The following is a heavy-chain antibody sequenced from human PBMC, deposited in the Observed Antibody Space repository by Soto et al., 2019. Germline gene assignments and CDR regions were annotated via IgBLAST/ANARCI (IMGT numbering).Heavy chain of an antibody. Sequence: SETLSLTCAVSGGSISSGGYSWSWIRQPPGKGLEWIGYIYHSGSTYYNPSLKSRVTISVDRSKNQFSLKLSSVTAADTAVYYCAREGHYYYSRAGPDAFDIWGQGTTVPGSS. J-gene: IGHJ3*02. CDR1: GGSISSGGYS. V-gene: IGHV4-30-2*01. CDR3: AREGHYYYSRAGPDAFDI. D-gene: IGHD3-22*01. CDR2: IYHSGST.